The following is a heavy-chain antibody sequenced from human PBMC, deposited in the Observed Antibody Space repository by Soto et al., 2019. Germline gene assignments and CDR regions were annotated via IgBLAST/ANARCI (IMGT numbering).Heavy chain of an antibody. CDR3: AVSHYDSSGYPGPYYYGMDV. Sequence: GGSLRLSCAASGFTVSSNYMSWVRQAPGKGLEWVSVIYSGGSTYYADSVKGRFTISRDNSKNTLYLQMNSLRAEDTAVYYCAVSHYDSSGYPGPYYYGMDVWGQGTTVTVSS. J-gene: IGHJ6*02. CDR2: IYSGGST. V-gene: IGHV3-66*01. D-gene: IGHD3-22*01. CDR1: GFTVSSNY.